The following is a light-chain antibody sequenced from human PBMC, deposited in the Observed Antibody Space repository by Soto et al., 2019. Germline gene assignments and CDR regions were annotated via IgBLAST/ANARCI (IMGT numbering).Light chain of an antibody. CDR2: EVN. CDR3: SLYTSSRSMV. Sequence: QSALTQPASVSGSPGQPITISCAGVSSDVGGYKYVSWYQQHPGKAPTLMIFEVNNRPSVVSSRFSGSAPGNTASLTISDLQAEDEAYYYCSLYTSSRSMVFGGGTKLTVL. V-gene: IGLV2-14*01. J-gene: IGLJ2*01. CDR1: SSDVGGYKY.